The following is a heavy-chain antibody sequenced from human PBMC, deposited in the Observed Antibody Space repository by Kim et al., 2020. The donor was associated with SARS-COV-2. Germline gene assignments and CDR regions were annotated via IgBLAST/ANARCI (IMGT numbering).Heavy chain of an antibody. CDR2: IRSKANSYAT. CDR1: GFTFSGSA. CDR3: TSSSQLLSIYYYGMDV. D-gene: IGHD2-2*01. J-gene: IGHJ6*02. Sequence: GGSLRLSCAASGFTFSGSAMHWVRQASGKGLEWVGRIRSKANSYATAYAASVKGRFTISRDDSKNTAYLQMNSLKTEDTAVYYCTSSSQLLSIYYYGMDVWGQGTTVTVS. V-gene: IGHV3-73*01.